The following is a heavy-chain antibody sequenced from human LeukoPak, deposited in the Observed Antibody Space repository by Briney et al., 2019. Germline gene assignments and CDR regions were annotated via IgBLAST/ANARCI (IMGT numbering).Heavy chain of an antibody. J-gene: IGHJ6*02. V-gene: IGHV4-59*01. CDR1: GGSISSYY. CDR3: ARSRPVTYYYYGMDV. D-gene: IGHD1-1*01. Sequence: SETLSLTCTVSGGSISSYYWSWIRQPPGKGLEWIGYIYYSGSTNYSPSLKSRVTISVDTSKNQFSLKLSSATAADTAVYYCARSRPVTYYYYGMDVWGQGTTVTVSS. CDR2: IYYSGST.